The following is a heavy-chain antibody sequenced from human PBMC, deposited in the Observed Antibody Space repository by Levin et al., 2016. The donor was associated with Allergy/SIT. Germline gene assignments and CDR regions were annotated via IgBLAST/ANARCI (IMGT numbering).Heavy chain of an antibody. CDR3: ARDSEVQDTSGGWGYYDY. J-gene: IGHJ4*02. D-gene: IGHD3-22*01. CDR1: GFTFSSNR. Sequence: GESLKISCAASGFTFSSNRMNWVRQAPGKGLEWVANIREDGGETKYVDSVKGRFTISRDNSKNSLYLQMDSLRAEDTAVYYCARDSEVQDTSGGWGYYDYWGQGTLVTVSS. V-gene: IGHV3-7*01. CDR2: IREDGGET.